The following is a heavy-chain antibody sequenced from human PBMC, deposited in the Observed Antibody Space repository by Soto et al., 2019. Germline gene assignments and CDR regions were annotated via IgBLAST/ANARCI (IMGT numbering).Heavy chain of an antibody. V-gene: IGHV1-69*01. D-gene: IGHD5-12*01. Sequence: QVQLVQSGAEVKKPGSSVKVSCKASGGTFSSYAISWVRQAPGQGLEWMGGIIPIFGTANYAQKFQGRVTITADESTSTAYMELSSLRSEDTAVYYCARDTGEMATIANDAFDIWGQGTMVTVSS. J-gene: IGHJ3*02. CDR1: GGTFSSYA. CDR2: IIPIFGTA. CDR3: ARDTGEMATIANDAFDI.